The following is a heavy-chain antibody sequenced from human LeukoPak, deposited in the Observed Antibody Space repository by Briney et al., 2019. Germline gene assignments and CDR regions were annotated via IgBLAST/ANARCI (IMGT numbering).Heavy chain of an antibody. J-gene: IGHJ6*02. Sequence: SETLSLTCTVSGGSISGYYWRCIRQPPGKGLEWIGYTYYSGSTYYNPSLKSRVTISVDTSKNQFSLKLNSVTAADTAVYYCARDEMGDVWGQGTTVTVSS. CDR1: GGSISGYY. CDR3: ARDEMGDV. D-gene: IGHD2-8*01. CDR2: TYYSGST. V-gene: IGHV4-59*01.